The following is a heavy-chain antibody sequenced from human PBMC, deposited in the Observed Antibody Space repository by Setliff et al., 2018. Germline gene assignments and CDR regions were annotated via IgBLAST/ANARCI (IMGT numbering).Heavy chain of an antibody. D-gene: IGHD1-1*01. V-gene: IGHV4-39*01. Sequence: PSETLSLTCTVSGASLSSGTYYWGWIRQPPGKGLECIGRIYYRGDTYYNASLKGRLTISVDTAQNQFSLRLTSVTAADTAVYYCARTGTYRYFDYWGQGALVTVSS. CDR3: ARTGTYRYFDY. CDR1: GASLSSGTYY. J-gene: IGHJ4*02. CDR2: IYYRGDT.